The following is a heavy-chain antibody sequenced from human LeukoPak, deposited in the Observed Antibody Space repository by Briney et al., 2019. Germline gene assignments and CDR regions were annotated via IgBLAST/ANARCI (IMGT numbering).Heavy chain of an antibody. V-gene: IGHV3-30*02. CDR3: AKGDNSAWYWYAAMY. CDR1: GFTFSSYG. J-gene: IGHJ4*02. Sequence: PGGSLRLSCAASGFTFSSYGMHWVRQAPGKGLEWVGFIRFDGSSKYYADSVKGRFTISRDNSKNTLYLQMNSLRTEDTAVYYCAKGDNSAWYWYAAMYWGQGTLVTVSS. D-gene: IGHD6-19*01. CDR2: IRFDGSSK.